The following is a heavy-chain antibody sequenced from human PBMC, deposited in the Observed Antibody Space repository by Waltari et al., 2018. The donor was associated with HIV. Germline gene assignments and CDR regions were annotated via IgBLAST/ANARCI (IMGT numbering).Heavy chain of an antibody. V-gene: IGHV4-38-2*02. J-gene: IGHJ6*02. CDR1: GFSIGNDYY. CDR2: VSYSGRA. CDR3: ARDLHRDYYYRGLDV. Sequence: QLQLQESGPGLVQPSETLSLTCAVTGFSIGNDYYWGWLRLSPGKGLECICTVSYSGRACSNPSFRSRVTVSVDTSKNHFSLKLSSVTAADTAIHNCARDLHRDYYYRGLDVWGPGTPVTVSS.